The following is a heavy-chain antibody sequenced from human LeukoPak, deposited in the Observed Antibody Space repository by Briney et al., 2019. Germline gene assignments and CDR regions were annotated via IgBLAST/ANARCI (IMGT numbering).Heavy chain of an antibody. D-gene: IGHD3-22*01. J-gene: IGHJ3*02. CDR1: GGSISSYY. V-gene: IGHV4-59*01. CDR2: IYYSGST. Sequence: SETLSLTCTVSGGSISSYYWSWIRQPPGKGLEWIGYIYYSGSTNYNPSLKSRVTISVDTSKNQFSLKLSSVTAADTAVYYCARAYYYDSSGSDTFDIWGQGTMVTVSS. CDR3: ARAYYYDSSGSDTFDI.